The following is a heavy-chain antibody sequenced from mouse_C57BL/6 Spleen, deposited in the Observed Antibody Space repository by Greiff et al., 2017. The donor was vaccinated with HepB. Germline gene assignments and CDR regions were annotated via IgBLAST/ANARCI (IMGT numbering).Heavy chain of an antibody. CDR3: ARAYGSRYYFDY. J-gene: IGHJ2*01. Sequence: EVKLQESGPELVKPGASVKMSCKASGYTFTDYNMHWVKQSHGKSLEWIGYINPNNGGTSYNQKFKGKATLTVDKSSSTAYMELRSLTSEDSAVYYCARAYGSRYYFDYWGQGTTLTVSS. D-gene: IGHD1-1*01. CDR2: INPNNGGT. V-gene: IGHV1-22*01. CDR1: GYTFTDYN.